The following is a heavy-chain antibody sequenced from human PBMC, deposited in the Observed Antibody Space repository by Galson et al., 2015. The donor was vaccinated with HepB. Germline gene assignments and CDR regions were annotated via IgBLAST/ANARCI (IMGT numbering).Heavy chain of an antibody. Sequence: SLRLSCAASGFTFSSYSMNWVRQAPGKGLEWVSSISSSSSYIYYADSVKGRFTISRDNAKNSLYLQMNSLRAEDTAVYYCARDSGACSSTSCPRWHPKSYYYYGMDVWGQGTTVTVSS. D-gene: IGHD2-2*01. CDR2: ISSSSSYI. V-gene: IGHV3-21*01. CDR3: ARDSGACSSTSCPRWHPKSYYYYGMDV. CDR1: GFTFSSYS. J-gene: IGHJ6*02.